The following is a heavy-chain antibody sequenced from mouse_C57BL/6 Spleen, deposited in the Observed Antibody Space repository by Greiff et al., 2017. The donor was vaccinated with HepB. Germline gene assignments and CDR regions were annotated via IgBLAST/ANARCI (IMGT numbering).Heavy chain of an antibody. CDR1: GYTFTSYW. J-gene: IGHJ2*01. D-gene: IGHD2-5*01. Sequence: VQLQQSGAELVKPGASVKLSCKASGYTFTSYWMQWVKQRPGQGLEWIGEIDPSDSYTTYNQKFKGKATLTVDTSSSTAYMQLSSLTSEDSAVYYCARGGTIVTRFDYWGQGTTLTVSS. V-gene: IGHV1-50*01. CDR3: ARGGTIVTRFDY. CDR2: IDPSDSYT.